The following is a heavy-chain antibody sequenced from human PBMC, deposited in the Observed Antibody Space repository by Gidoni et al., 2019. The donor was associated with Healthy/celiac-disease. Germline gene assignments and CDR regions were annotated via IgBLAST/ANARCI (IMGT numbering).Heavy chain of an antibody. Sequence: EVQLVESGGGMVKPGGSLRLYCSASGFPFRSYSINWVRQAPGKGLEWVSSISSSSSYIYYADSVKGRFTISRDNAKNSLYLQMNSLRAEDTAVYYCASIRDYYYDYYMDVWGKGTTVTVSS. CDR1: GFPFRSYS. V-gene: IGHV3-21*01. CDR3: ASIRDYYYDYYMDV. J-gene: IGHJ6*03. CDR2: ISSSSSYI.